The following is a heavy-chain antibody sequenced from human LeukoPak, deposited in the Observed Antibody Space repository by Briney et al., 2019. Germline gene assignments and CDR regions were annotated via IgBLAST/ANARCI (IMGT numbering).Heavy chain of an antibody. D-gene: IGHD3-10*01. Sequence: SVKVSCKASGGTFSSYAISWVRQAPGQGLEWMGGIIPIFGTANYAQKFQGRVTITADESTSTAYMELSSLRSEDTAVYYCATARLTMVRGVIIRADYYGMDVWGQGTTVTVSS. CDR3: ATARLTMVRGVIIRADYYGMDV. CDR1: GGTFSSYA. V-gene: IGHV1-69*13. CDR2: IIPIFGTA. J-gene: IGHJ6*02.